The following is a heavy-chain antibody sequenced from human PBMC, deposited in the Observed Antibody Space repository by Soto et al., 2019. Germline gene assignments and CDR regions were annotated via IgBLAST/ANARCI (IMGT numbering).Heavy chain of an antibody. D-gene: IGHD3-9*01. CDR1: GGSISSGDYY. J-gene: IGHJ2*01. Sequence: QVQLQESGPGLVKPSQTLSLTCTVSGGSISSGDYYWSWIRQPPGKVLDWMGYIYYSGSTYYNPSLKSRVTISVDTSKNQFSLKLGSVTAADTAVYYCARAVVSSLTPWYFDLWGRGTLVTFSS. CDR3: ARAVVSSLTPWYFDL. CDR2: IYYSGST. V-gene: IGHV4-30-4*01.